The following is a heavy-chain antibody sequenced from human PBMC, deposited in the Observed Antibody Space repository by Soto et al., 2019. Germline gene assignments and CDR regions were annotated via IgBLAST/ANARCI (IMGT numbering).Heavy chain of an antibody. D-gene: IGHD3-3*01. CDR2: IYYSGST. V-gene: IGHV4-31*03. Sequence: SETLSLTCTVSGGSISSGGYYWSWIRQHPGKGLEWIGYIYYSGSTYYNPSLKSRVTISVDTSKNQFSLKLSSVTAADTAVYFCLSTYYDFWSGLNWFDPWGQGTLVTVSS. CDR3: LSTYYDFWSGLNWFDP. J-gene: IGHJ5*02. CDR1: GGSISSGGYY.